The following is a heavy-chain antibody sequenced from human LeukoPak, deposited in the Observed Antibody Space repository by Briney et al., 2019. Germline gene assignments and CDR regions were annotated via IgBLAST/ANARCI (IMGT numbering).Heavy chain of an antibody. CDR3: AKDSASSSWYFNYGMDV. CDR2: ISSDGRNK. J-gene: IGHJ6*02. V-gene: IGHV3-30*18. D-gene: IGHD6-13*01. Sequence: PGGSLRLSCAASGFTFTTYWMHWVRQAPGKGLEWVAVISSDGRNKYYADSVKGRFTISRDNSKNTLYLQMNSLRVEDTAVYYCAKDSASSSWYFNYGMDVWGQGTTVTVSS. CDR1: GFTFTTYW.